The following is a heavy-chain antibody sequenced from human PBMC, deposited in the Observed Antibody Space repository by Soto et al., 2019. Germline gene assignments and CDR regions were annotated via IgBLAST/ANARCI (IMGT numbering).Heavy chain of an antibody. Sequence: QVQLVQSGAEVKKPGASVKVSCKASGYTFTSYGISWVRQTPGQGLEWMGWISAYNGNTNYAQKLQGRVTMTTDTSTSTACMEPRSLRSDDTAVYYCARDMFEGVLRYFDWLTPEPPPFEYWGQGTLVTVSS. D-gene: IGHD3-9*01. CDR2: ISAYNGNT. V-gene: IGHV1-18*01. CDR3: ARDMFEGVLRYFDWLTPEPPPFEY. CDR1: GYTFTSYG. J-gene: IGHJ4*02.